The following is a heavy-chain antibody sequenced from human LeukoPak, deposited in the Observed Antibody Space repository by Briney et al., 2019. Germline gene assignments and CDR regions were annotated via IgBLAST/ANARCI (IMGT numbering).Heavy chain of an antibody. CDR3: ARVYSSSPGHNWFDP. V-gene: IGHV4-59*01. Sequence: SETLSLTCTVSGGSISSYYWSWIRQPPGKGLEWIGYIYYSGSTNYNPSLKSRVTISVDTSKNQFSLKLSSVTAADTAVYYCARVYSSSPGHNWFDPWGQGTLVTVSP. J-gene: IGHJ5*02. CDR1: GGSISSYY. D-gene: IGHD6-6*01. CDR2: IYYSGST.